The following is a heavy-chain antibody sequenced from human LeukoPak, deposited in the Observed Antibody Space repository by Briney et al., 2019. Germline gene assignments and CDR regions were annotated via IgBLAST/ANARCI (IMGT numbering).Heavy chain of an antibody. CDR3: ARDVFGFWSGYSHTEGSPTDAFDI. D-gene: IGHD3-3*01. CDR1: GGSISSYY. J-gene: IGHJ3*02. CDR2: IYTSGST. Sequence: TASETLSLTCTVSGGSISSYYWSWIRQPAGKGLEWIGRIYTSGSTNYNPSLKSRVTMSVDTSKNQFSLKLSSVTAADTAVYYCARDVFGFWSGYSHTEGSPTDAFDIWGQGTMVTVSS. V-gene: IGHV4-4*07.